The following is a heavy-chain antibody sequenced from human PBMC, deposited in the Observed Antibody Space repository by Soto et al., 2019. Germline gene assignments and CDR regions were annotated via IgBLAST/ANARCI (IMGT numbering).Heavy chain of an antibody. CDR3: ARHRGSGSYYPYYFDY. Sequence: QLQLQESGPGLVKPSETLSLTCTVSGGSISSSSYYWGWIRQPPGKGLEWIGRIYYSGSTYYNPSLRRRFAISVDTSKNQFPLKLSSVTAADTAVYYCARHRGSGSYYPYYFDYWGQGTLVTVSS. V-gene: IGHV4-39*01. CDR1: GGSISSSSYY. D-gene: IGHD3-10*01. J-gene: IGHJ4*02. CDR2: IYYSGST.